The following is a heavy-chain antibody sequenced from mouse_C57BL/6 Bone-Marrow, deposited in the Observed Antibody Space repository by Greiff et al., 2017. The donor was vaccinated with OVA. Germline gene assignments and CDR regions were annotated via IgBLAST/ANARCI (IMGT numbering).Heavy chain of an antibody. CDR1: GYTFTTYP. CDR2: FHPYNDDT. D-gene: IGHD2-1*01. CDR3: ARGIYYGNYGWYFDV. Sequence: QVQLQQSGAELVKPGASVKMSCKASGYTFTTYPIEWMKQNHGKSLEWIGNFHPYNDDTKYNEKFKGKATLTVEKSSSTVYLELSRLTSDDSAVYYCARGIYYGNYGWYFDVWGTGTTVTVSS. V-gene: IGHV1-47*01. J-gene: IGHJ1*03.